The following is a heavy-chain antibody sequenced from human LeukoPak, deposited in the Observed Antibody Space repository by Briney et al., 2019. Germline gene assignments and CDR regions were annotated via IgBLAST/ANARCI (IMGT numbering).Heavy chain of an antibody. CDR1: GYTFTSYG. J-gene: IGHJ6*03. CDR3: ARESGSGSYPHYYYYYYMDV. V-gene: IGHV1-18*01. Sequence: ASVKVSCKASGYTFTSYGISWVRQAPGQGLEWMGRISAYNGNTNYAQKLQGRVTMTRDTSTSTVYMELSSLRSEDTAVYYCARESGSGSYPHYYYYYYMDVWGKGTTVTVSS. D-gene: IGHD1-26*01. CDR2: ISAYNGNT.